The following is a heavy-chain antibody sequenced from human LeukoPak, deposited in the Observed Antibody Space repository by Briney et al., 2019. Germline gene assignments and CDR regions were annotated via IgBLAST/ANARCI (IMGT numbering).Heavy chain of an antibody. V-gene: IGHV4-59*01. CDR2: VYYSGST. J-gene: IGHJ3*02. D-gene: IGHD6-13*01. CDR1: GGSISSYY. Sequence: PSETLSLTCTVSGGSISSYYWSWIRQPPGKGMEWIGYVYYSGSTNYNPSLKSRVTISVDTSKNQFSLKLSSVTAADTAVYYCARDPGYSSSWRAFDIWGQGTMVTVSS. CDR3: ARDPGYSSSWRAFDI.